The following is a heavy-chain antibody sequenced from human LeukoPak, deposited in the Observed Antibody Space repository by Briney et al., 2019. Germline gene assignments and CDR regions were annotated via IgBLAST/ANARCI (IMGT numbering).Heavy chain of an antibody. Sequence: SETLSLTCAVSGYFISSGYYWGWIRQPPGKGLEWIGSIHHSGSTYFNPSLKSRVTISVDTSKNQFSLKLTSVTAADTAVYYCARETNDTSAYLPLGYWGQGTLGPVCS. D-gene: IGHD3-22*01. CDR3: ARETNDTSAYLPLGY. J-gene: IGHJ4*02. CDR1: GYFISSGYY. V-gene: IGHV4-38-2*02. CDR2: IHHSGST.